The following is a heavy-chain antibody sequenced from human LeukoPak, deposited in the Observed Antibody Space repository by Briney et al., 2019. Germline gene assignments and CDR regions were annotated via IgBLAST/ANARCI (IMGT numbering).Heavy chain of an antibody. CDR1: GDSISTYY. D-gene: IGHD1-14*01. CDR3: AKEGPEGRYYFDS. V-gene: IGHV4-59*01. CDR2: IYYSGST. J-gene: IGHJ4*02. Sequence: SETLSLTCTVSGDSISTYYWSWLRQPPGKGLEWIGYIYYSGSTSYNPSLKSRATISVDTSKNQFSLRLTSVAAADTAVYYCAKEGPEGRYYFDSWGQGTLVTVSS.